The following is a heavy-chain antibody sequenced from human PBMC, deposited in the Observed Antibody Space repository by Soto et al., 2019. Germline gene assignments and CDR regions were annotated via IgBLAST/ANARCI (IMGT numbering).Heavy chain of an antibody. D-gene: IGHD6-13*01. Sequence: EVQLVESGGGLVKPGGSLRLSCAASGFTFRTYGMNWVRRAPGGGLEWVASISSRGSFIYYPDSVKGRFTISRDDAEKSLYLQMNSLRAEDTALYYCAREPEGIAAALDYWGQGTLVTVSS. CDR1: GFTFRTYG. V-gene: IGHV3-21*01. J-gene: IGHJ4*02. CDR2: ISSRGSFI. CDR3: AREPEGIAAALDY.